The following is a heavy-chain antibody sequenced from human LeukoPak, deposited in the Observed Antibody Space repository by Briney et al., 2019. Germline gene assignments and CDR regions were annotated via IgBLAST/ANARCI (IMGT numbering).Heavy chain of an antibody. Sequence: ESSETLSLTCTVSGGSISSSGYYWGWVRQPPGKGLEWIGSIYYSGSTHYNPSLKSRVTMSIDTSKNQFSLRLSSVTAADTAVYYCARRPGEYGGNDFDYWGQGTLVTVSS. D-gene: IGHD4/OR15-4a*01. CDR2: IYYSGST. J-gene: IGHJ4*02. CDR3: ARRPGEYGGNDFDY. V-gene: IGHV4-39*01. CDR1: GGSISSSGYY.